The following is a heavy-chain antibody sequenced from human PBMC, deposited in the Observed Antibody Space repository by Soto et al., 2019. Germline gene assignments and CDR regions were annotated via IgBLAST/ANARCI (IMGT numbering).Heavy chain of an antibody. J-gene: IGHJ4*02. CDR3: ARGRVASRTFDY. V-gene: IGHV5-51*01. CDR2: IYPSDSDT. Sequence: GEPLKISCKASDYSFTSYWIAWVRQMPGQGLELMGIIYPSDSDTRYSPSFQGQVSISADKSITTAYLQWTSLRSSDTAIYYCARGRVASRTFDYWGQGTLVTVSS. CDR1: DYSFTSYW. D-gene: IGHD3-3*01.